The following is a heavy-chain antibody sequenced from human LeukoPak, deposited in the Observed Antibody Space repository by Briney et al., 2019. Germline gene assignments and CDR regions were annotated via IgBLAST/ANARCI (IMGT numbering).Heavy chain of an antibody. J-gene: IGHJ4*02. CDR1: GDSVSSPNYY. CDR3: AKNSGTGTFSY. Sequence: SETLSLTCTVSGDSVSSPNYYWNWIRQPPGKGLEWIGYIYNSGRTNYNPSLKSRVTISVDTSKNQVSLELSSVTAADTAVYYCAKNSGTGTFSYWGQGTLATVSS. CDR2: IYNSGRT. V-gene: IGHV4-61*01. D-gene: IGHD7-27*01.